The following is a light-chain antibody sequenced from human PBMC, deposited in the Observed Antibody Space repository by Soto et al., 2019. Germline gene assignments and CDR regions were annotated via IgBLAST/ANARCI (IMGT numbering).Light chain of an antibody. CDR3: QQYHKWPPIT. CDR2: GAS. J-gene: IGKJ5*01. V-gene: IGKV3-15*01. CDR1: QSVDGY. Sequence: EVVMTQSPGTLSVSLGESATLSCRASQSVDGYLAWYQQKPGQAPRLLIYGASTRATGVTARFRGGGSGTEFTLTISSLQSEDSAVYYCQQYHKWPPITFGQGTRLDIK.